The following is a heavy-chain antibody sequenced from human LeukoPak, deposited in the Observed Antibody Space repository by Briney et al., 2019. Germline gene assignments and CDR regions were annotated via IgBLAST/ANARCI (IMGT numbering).Heavy chain of an antibody. CDR2: ISSGSNYI. J-gene: IGHJ4*02. Sequence: PGGSLRLSCAASGFTFSSYGINWVRQAPGKGLEWVSLISSGSNYIYYADSVKGRFTISRDNAMNSLYLQMNSLRAEDTAVYYCARAGDNTTMVTQWGQGTLVTVSS. D-gene: IGHD5-18*01. V-gene: IGHV3-21*01. CDR3: ARAGDNTTMVTQ. CDR1: GFTFSSYG.